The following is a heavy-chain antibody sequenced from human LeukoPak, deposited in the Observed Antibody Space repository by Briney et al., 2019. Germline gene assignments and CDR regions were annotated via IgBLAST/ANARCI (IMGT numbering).Heavy chain of an antibody. J-gene: IGHJ4*02. Sequence: PGGSLRLSCAASGFTFSTYSMNWVRQAPGKGLEWVSSISSSSSYIYYADSVKGRFTISRDNAKNSLYLQMNSLRAEDTAVYYCARVVAAEHYFDYWGQGTLVTVSS. V-gene: IGHV3-21*01. D-gene: IGHD2-2*01. CDR1: GFTFSTYS. CDR2: ISSSSSYI. CDR3: ARVVAAEHYFDY.